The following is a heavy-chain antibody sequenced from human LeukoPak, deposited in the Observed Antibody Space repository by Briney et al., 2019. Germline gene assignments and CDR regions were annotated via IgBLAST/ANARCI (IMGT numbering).Heavy chain of an antibody. CDR1: GFTFSKYA. J-gene: IGHJ4*02. CDR2: ITGSGGNT. Sequence: GGCLRVSCAASGFTFSKYAMSWVRPAPGKGLEGVSAITGSGGNTYYADSVKGRFTISRDNSKNTVFLQMNSLRAEDTAVYYCAKWGDYDVLTGYYVSDYWGQRTLVTVSS. D-gene: IGHD3-9*01. CDR3: AKWGDYDVLTGYYVSDY. V-gene: IGHV3-23*01.